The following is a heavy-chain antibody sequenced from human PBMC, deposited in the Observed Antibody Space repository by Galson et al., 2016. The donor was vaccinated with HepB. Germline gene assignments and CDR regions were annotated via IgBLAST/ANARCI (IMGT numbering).Heavy chain of an antibody. CDR1: GFAFSTSA. CDR2: ISDDGT. CDR3: AKDLDLEMATCFDF. V-gene: IGHV3-23*01. Sequence: SLRLSCAASGFAFSTSAMSWVRQAPGKGLEWVSSISDDGTYYADSVRGRFTISRDDSKNTLYLQMKSLRAEDTAVYYCAKDLDLEMATCFDFWGQGALVTVSS. J-gene: IGHJ4*02. D-gene: IGHD5-24*01.